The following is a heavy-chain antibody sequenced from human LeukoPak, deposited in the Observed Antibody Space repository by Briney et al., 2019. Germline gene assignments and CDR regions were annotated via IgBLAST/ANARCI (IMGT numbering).Heavy chain of an antibody. J-gene: IGHJ3*02. CDR1: GGSISSYY. Sequence: KPSETLSLTCTVSGGSISSYYWSWIRQPAGKGLEWIGRIYTSGSTNYNPSLKSRVTMSVDTSKNQFSLKLSSVTAADTAVYYCARVAYYYDSSGFFRTAHDAFDIWGRGTMVTVSS. CDR2: IYTSGST. D-gene: IGHD3-22*01. CDR3: ARVAYYYDSSGFFRTAHDAFDI. V-gene: IGHV4-4*07.